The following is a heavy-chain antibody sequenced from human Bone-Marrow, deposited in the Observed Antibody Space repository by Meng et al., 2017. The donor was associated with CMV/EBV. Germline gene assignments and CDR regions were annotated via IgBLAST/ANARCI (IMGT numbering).Heavy chain of an antibody. D-gene: IGHD6-13*01. CDR3: ARKSTYSSSWYVSK. V-gene: IGHV4-34*01. J-gene: IGHJ4*02. CDR2: INHSGST. Sequence: LLQQWGVGLVKAAETVALPRPSCCRAFICYYWSWIRQPPGKGQEWIGEINHSGSTNYNPSLKSRVTISVDTAKNQFYLKLSSVTAADTAVYYCARKSTYSSSWYVSKWGQGTLVTVSS. CDR1: CRAFICYY.